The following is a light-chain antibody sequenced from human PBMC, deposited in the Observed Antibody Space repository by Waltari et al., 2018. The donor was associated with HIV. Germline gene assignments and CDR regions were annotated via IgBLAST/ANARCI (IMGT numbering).Light chain of an antibody. CDR1: QTVYTN. CDR3: QQSYTTPLT. V-gene: IGKV1-39*01. CDR2: DAS. J-gene: IGKJ3*01. Sequence: IQMTQSPASLSASVGDRVTITCRASQTVYTNLNWYHQKPGKAPDLLIYDASTLQNRVPSRFSGSGSGTDFTLTSSSLQPEDFASYYCQQSYTTPLTFGHGTKVDFK.